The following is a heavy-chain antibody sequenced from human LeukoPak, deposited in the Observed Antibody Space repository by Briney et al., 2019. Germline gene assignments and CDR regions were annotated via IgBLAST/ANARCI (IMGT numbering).Heavy chain of an antibody. Sequence: GGSLRLPCAASGFTFSSYAMSWVRHAPGKGLEWVSTISGSGRNTYYADSVKGRFTISRDNSKNTLYLQMNSLRAEDTAVYYCARCGYSSSWYDYWGQGTLVTVPS. J-gene: IGHJ4*02. V-gene: IGHV3-23*01. D-gene: IGHD6-13*01. CDR1: GFTFSSYA. CDR3: ARCGYSSSWYDY. CDR2: ISGSGRNT.